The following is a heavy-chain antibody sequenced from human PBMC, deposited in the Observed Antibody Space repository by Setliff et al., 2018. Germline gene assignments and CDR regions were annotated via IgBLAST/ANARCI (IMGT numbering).Heavy chain of an antibody. D-gene: IGHD2-21*01. V-gene: IGHV3-30*02. Sequence: GGSLRLSCAASGFLVSSYGMHWVRQAPGKGLEWVTFIRNDGSDKYYIDSVKGRFTISRDNSKNTMFLQMNSLRAEDTAIYYCARGGDYCGGECYIPPPDSYWGQGTLVTVSS. CDR2: IRNDGSDK. CDR1: GFLVSSYG. CDR3: ARGGDYCGGECYIPPPDSY. J-gene: IGHJ4*02.